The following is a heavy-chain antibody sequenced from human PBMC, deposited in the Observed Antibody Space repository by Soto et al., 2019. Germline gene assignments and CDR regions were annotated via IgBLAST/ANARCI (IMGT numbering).Heavy chain of an antibody. CDR1: ANRLTSYW. CDR2: IYPGDSDT. D-gene: IGHD3-16*01. Sequence: ESLQFSCQGYANRLTSYWSGSVCQVPEKGPEWVGIIYPGDSDTRYSPSFQGQVTFSADTSISTAYLQWSGLKASDSAMYYCARFGGASLSHNWFEAWGQGTLVTVSS. V-gene: IGHV5-51*01. CDR3: ARFGGASLSHNWFEA. J-gene: IGHJ5*02.